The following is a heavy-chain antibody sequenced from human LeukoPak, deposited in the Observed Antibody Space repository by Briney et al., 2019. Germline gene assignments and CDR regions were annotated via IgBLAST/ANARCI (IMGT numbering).Heavy chain of an antibody. CDR3: AKDRTVGASYWYFDL. D-gene: IGHD1-26*01. CDR2: ISYDGSNK. Sequence: PGRSLRLSCAASGFTFSSYGMHWVRQAPGKGLEWVAVISYDGSNKYYADSVKGRFTISRDSSKNTLFLHMNTLRAEDTAIYYCAKDRTVGASYWYFDLWGRGTLVTVSS. J-gene: IGHJ2*01. CDR1: GFTFSSYG. V-gene: IGHV3-30*18.